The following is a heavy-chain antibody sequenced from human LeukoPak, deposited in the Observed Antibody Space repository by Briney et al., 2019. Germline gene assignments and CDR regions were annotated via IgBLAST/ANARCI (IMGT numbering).Heavy chain of an antibody. J-gene: IGHJ5*02. CDR2: IKSRTDGGTT. Sequence: PGGSLRLSCAASGFTFSNAWMSWVRQAPGKGLEWVGRIKSRTDGGTTDYAAPVKGRFTISRDDSKNTLYLQMNSLKTEDTAVYYCTSDQGYGSGSYYWFDPSGQGTLVTVSS. CDR1: GFTFSNAW. CDR3: TSDQGYGSGSYYWFDP. D-gene: IGHD3-10*01. V-gene: IGHV3-15*01.